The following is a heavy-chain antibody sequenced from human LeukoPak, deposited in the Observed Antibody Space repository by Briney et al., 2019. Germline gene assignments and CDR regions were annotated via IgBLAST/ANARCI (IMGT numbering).Heavy chain of an antibody. Sequence: SETLSLTCTVSGGSISSGDYYWSWIRQPPGKGLEWIGYIYYSGSTYYNPSLKSRVTISVDTSKNQFFLRLSSVTAADTAVYYCASSSAMVTHSFDYWGQGTLVTVSS. V-gene: IGHV4-30-4*01. CDR3: ASSSAMVTHSFDY. J-gene: IGHJ4*02. CDR2: IYYSGST. CDR1: GGSISSGDYY. D-gene: IGHD5-18*01.